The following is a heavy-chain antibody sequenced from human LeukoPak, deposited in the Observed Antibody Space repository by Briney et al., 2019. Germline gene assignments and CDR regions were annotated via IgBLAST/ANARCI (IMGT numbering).Heavy chain of an antibody. CDR1: GYSFTSYW. V-gene: IGHV5-51*01. J-gene: IGHJ3*02. D-gene: IGHD2-2*01. CDR3: ARIKDIVVVPAAGGDAFDI. Sequence: GASLQISSKGSGYSFTSYWIGWVRQMPGKGLEWMGIIYPGDSDTRYSPSFQGQVTISADKSISTAYLQWSSLKASDTAMYYCARIKDIVVVPAAGGDAFDIWGQGTMVTVPS. CDR2: IYPGDSDT.